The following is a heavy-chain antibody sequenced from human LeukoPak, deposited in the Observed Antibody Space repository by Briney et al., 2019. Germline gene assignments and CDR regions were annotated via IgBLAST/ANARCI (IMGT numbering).Heavy chain of an antibody. J-gene: IGHJ4*02. D-gene: IGHD1-26*01. Sequence: PGGSLRLSCAASGFTFSSYSMNWVRQAPGKGLEWASSISSSSSYIYYADSVKGRFTISRDNAKNSLYLQMNSLRAEDTAVYYCARDSKGATRPFDYWGQGTLVTVSS. V-gene: IGHV3-21*01. CDR2: ISSSSSYI. CDR1: GFTFSSYS. CDR3: ARDSKGATRPFDY.